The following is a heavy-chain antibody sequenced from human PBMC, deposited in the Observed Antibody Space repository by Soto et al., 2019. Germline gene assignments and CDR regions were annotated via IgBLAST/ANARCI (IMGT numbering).Heavy chain of an antibody. Sequence: GGSLRLSCAASGFTVSSNYMSWVRQAPGKGLEWVSVIYSGGSTYYADSVKGRFTISRHNSKNTLYLQMNSLRAEDTAVYYCRSVNVAATADYFDYWGQGTLVTVSS. CDR2: IYSGGST. V-gene: IGHV3-53*04. D-gene: IGHD6-19*01. CDR3: RSVNVAATADYFDY. J-gene: IGHJ4*02. CDR1: GFTVSSNY.